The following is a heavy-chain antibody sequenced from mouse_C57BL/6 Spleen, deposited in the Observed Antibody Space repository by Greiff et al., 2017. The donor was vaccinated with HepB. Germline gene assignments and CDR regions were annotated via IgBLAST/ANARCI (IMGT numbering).Heavy chain of an antibody. CDR2: IYPGSGST. J-gene: IGHJ1*03. CDR1: GYTFTSYW. D-gene: IGHD1-1*01. Sequence: QVQLQQPGAELVKPGASVKMSCKASGYTFTSYWITWVKQRPGQGLEWIGDIYPGSGSTNYNEKFKSKATLTVDTSSSTAYMQLSSLTSEDSAVYYCARGSYYYGSSRYFDVWGTGTTVTVSS. V-gene: IGHV1-55*01. CDR3: ARGSYYYGSSRYFDV.